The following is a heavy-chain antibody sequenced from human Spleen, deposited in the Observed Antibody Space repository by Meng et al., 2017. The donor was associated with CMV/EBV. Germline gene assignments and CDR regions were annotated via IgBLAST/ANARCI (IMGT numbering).Heavy chain of an antibody. CDR3: AKGTDCPSGYCSSTTWGYYYGMDV. D-gene: IGHD2-2*01. CDR1: GFRFDDYG. V-gene: IGHV3-9*01. CDR2: ISWNSYSI. J-gene: IGHJ6*02. Sequence: SLKISCEASGFRFDDYGMHWVRQAPGKGLEWVSGISWNSYSIGYADSVKGRFTISRDNAKNSLHLQMNSLSAEDTALYYCAKGTDCPSGYCSSTTWGYYYGMDVWGQGTTVTVSS.